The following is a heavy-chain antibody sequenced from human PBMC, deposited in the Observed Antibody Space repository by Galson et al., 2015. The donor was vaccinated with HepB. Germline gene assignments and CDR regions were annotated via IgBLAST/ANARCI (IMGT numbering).Heavy chain of an antibody. Sequence: SLRLSCAASGFTFSSYSMNWVRQAPGKGLEWVSSISSSSSYIYYADSVKGRFTISRDNAKNSLYLQMNSLRAEDTAVYYCARARDHNYYDSSVARAFDIWGQGTMVTVSS. V-gene: IGHV3-21*01. CDR3: ARARDHNYYDSSVARAFDI. CDR2: ISSSSSYI. CDR1: GFTFSSYS. J-gene: IGHJ3*02. D-gene: IGHD3-22*01.